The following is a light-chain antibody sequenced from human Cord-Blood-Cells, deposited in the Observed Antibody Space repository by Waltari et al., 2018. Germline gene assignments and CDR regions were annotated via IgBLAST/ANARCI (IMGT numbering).Light chain of an antibody. V-gene: IGKV4-1*01. Sequence: DIVMPQSPDSLAVSLGERATINCKSSQSVLYSSNNKNYLAWYHQKPGQPPKLLIYWASTRESGVPDRFSGSGSGTDFTLTISSLQAEDVAVYYCQQYYSTPRTFGQGTKVEIK. CDR2: WAS. CDR1: QSVLYSSNNKNY. CDR3: QQYYSTPRT. J-gene: IGKJ1*01.